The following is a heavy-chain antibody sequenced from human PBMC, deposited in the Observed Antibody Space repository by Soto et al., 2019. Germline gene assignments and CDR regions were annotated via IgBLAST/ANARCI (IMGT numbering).Heavy chain of an antibody. Sequence: EVQLVESGGGLVQPGGSLRLSCVASGFPFSDHWMSWVRQAPVKGLEWVANINQDGSASYHVDSVEGRFTISRDNPKNSLYLHMTSLRDEDTAVYYCARWTTSWDYWGQGSLVTVSS. CDR1: GFPFSDHW. CDR3: ARWTTSWDY. CDR2: INQDGSAS. J-gene: IGHJ4*02. V-gene: IGHV3-7*01. D-gene: IGHD2-2*01.